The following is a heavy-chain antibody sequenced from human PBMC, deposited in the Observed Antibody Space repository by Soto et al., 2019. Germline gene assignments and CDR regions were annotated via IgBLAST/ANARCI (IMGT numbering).Heavy chain of an antibody. V-gene: IGHV4-59*08. CDR3: ARHELGYCSGGSCPYYFDY. Sequence: PSETLSLTCTVSGGSISGYYWSWIRQPPGKGLEWIAYIYSSGDTNYNPSLKSRVTMSVDTSKNQFSLKLSSVTAADTAVYYCARHELGYCSGGSCPYYFDYWGQGTLVTVSS. D-gene: IGHD2-15*01. J-gene: IGHJ4*02. CDR1: GGSISGYY. CDR2: IYSSGDT.